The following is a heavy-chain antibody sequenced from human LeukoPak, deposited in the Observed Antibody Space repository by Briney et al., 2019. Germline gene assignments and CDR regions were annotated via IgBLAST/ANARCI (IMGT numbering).Heavy chain of an antibody. V-gene: IGHV4-59*01. Sequence: PSETLSLTCTVSGGSISSYYWSWIRQPPGKGLEWIGYIYYSGSTNYNPSLKSRVTISVDTSKNQFSLKLSSVTAADTAVYYCARDLYDFGPLGCWGQGTLVTVSS. J-gene: IGHJ4*02. CDR3: ARDLYDFGPLGC. D-gene: IGHD3-3*01. CDR1: GGSISSYY. CDR2: IYYSGST.